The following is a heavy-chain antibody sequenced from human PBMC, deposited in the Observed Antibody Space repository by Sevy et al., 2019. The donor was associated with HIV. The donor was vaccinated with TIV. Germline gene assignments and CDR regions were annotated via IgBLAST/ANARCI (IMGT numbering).Heavy chain of an antibody. CDR3: AKDLTGTPWSADY. CDR2: ISGSGCST. V-gene: IGHV3-23*01. J-gene: IGHJ4*02. Sequence: GGSLRLSCAASGFTFSSYAMSWVRQAPGKGLEWVSGISGSGCSTYNADSVKGRFTISRDNSKNTLYVQMNSLRAEDTAVYYCAKDLTGTPWSADYWGQGTLVTVSS. D-gene: IGHD1-7*01. CDR1: GFTFSSYA.